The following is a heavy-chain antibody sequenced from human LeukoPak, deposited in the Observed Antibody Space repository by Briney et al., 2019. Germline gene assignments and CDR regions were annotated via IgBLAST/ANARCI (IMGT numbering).Heavy chain of an antibody. V-gene: IGHV4-34*01. CDR2: INHSGST. D-gene: IGHD5-12*01. Sequence: SETLSLTCAVYGGSFSGYYWSWIRQPPGKGLEWIGEINHSGSTNYNPSLKSRVTISVDTSKNQFSLKPSSVTAADTAVYYCARGLWLSLGAFDIWGQGTMVTVSS. CDR1: GGSFSGYY. J-gene: IGHJ3*02. CDR3: ARGLWLSLGAFDI.